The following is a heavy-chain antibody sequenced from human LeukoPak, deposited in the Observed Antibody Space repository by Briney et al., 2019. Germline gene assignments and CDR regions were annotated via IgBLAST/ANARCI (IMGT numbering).Heavy chain of an antibody. J-gene: IGHJ4*02. Sequence: PGGSLRLSCAASGFTFSSYWMHWVRQAPGKGLEWVSGISGSGGGTYYADSVKGRFTIYRDNPKNTLYLQMNSLRAEDTALYYCAKGTWSSRGGDFDYWGQGILVTVSS. CDR1: GFTFSSYW. CDR2: ISGSGGGT. V-gene: IGHV3-23*01. D-gene: IGHD6-13*01. CDR3: AKGTWSSRGGDFDY.